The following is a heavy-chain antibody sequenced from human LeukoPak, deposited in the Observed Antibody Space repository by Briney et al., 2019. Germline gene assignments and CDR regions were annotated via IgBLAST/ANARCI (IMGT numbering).Heavy chain of an antibody. J-gene: IGHJ4*02. Sequence: SSETLSLTCTVSGGSISSGDYYWSWIRQPPGKGLEWIGYIYYSGSTYYNPSLKSRVTISVDTSKDQFSLKLSSVTAADTAVYYCARVMEVSFDYWGQGTLVTVSS. CDR3: ARVMEVSFDY. V-gene: IGHV4-30-4*01. D-gene: IGHD2-21*01. CDR1: GGSISSGDYY. CDR2: IYYSGST.